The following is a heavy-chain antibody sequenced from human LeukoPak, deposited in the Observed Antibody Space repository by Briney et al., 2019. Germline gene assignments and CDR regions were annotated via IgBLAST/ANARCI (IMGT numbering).Heavy chain of an antibody. CDR3: VRLTIFGVLSINWFDP. CDR2: TLYSGDT. D-gene: IGHD3-3*02. Sequence: SETLSLTCTVSGGSISRSNYYWGWIRQPPGKGLEWIGSTLYSGDTHYNPSFKSRATVSADTSKNQFSLKVTYVTTADTAVYYCVRLTIFGVLSINWFDPWGKGTLVTVSS. V-gene: IGHV4-39*07. J-gene: IGHJ5*02. CDR1: GGSISRSNYY.